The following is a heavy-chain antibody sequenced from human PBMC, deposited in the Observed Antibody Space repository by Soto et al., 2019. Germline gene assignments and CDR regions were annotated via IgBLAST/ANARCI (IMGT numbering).Heavy chain of an antibody. Sequence: ASVKVSCKASGYTLSDANINWVRQAPGQGPEWMGIINPRADSTNYAQKFQGRVTLTRDTSTSTVYMELSSLRSEDTAVYYCAHPSSGSFYYFDYWGQGSLVTVSS. V-gene: IGHV1-46*01. CDR1: GYTLSDAN. CDR2: INPRADST. CDR3: AHPSSGSFYYFDY. J-gene: IGHJ4*02. D-gene: IGHD3-22*01.